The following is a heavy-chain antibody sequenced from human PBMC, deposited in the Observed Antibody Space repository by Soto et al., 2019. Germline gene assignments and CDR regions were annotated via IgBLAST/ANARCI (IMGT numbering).Heavy chain of an antibody. CDR1: GFSLSTSGVG. CDR2: IYWDDDK. Sequence: QITLKESGPTLVKPTQTLTLTCTFSGFSLSTSGVGVGWIRQPPGKALEWLALIYWDDDKRYSPSLKSRLTXTXVTSKHHVVLTMTNMDPVDTATYYCAHRQRPVHFDYWGQGTLVTVSS. CDR3: AHRQRPVHFDY. V-gene: IGHV2-5*02. J-gene: IGHJ4*02.